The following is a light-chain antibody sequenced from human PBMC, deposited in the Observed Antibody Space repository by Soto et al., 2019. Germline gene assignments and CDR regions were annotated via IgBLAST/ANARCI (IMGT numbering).Light chain of an antibody. CDR2: DAS. Sequence: DIQMTQSPSTLSASVGDRVTITCRASQTIFRWLAWYQQRPGKAPNLLISDASDLQSGVPSRSSGSGSGAEFTLTIGRLQPDDFATYYCQQYNSYPWTFGQGHKV. V-gene: IGKV1-5*01. CDR1: QTIFRW. J-gene: IGKJ1*01. CDR3: QQYNSYPWT.